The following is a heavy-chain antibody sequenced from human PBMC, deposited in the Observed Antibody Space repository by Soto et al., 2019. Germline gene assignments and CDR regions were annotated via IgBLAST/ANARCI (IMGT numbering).Heavy chain of an antibody. CDR3: ARHLYTNANGNLFVDF. J-gene: IGHJ4*02. CDR2: INPNSGGT. Sequence: GASVKVSCKASGYTFGGYYIHWVRQAPGQGLEWMGWINPNSGGTKYAQKFQGRVTMTRDTSISTNYMELSSLKPSDSAIYYCARHLYTNANGNLFVDFWGQGTPVTLSS. CDR1: GYTFGGYY. D-gene: IGHD2-8*01. V-gene: IGHV1-2*02.